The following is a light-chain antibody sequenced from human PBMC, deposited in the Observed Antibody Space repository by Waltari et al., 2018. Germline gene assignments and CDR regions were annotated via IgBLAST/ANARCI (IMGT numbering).Light chain of an antibody. CDR2: YDS. V-gene: IGLV3-21*04. CDR1: NIGSKS. CDR3: QVWDSSSDRVGV. J-gene: IGLJ2*01. Sequence: SYVLTQPPSVSVAPGKTARITCGGNNIGSKSVHWYQQKPGQAPVLVIYYDSDRPSGLPERFSGSNSGNTATLTISRVEAGDEADYYFQVWDSSSDRVGVFGGGTKLTVL.